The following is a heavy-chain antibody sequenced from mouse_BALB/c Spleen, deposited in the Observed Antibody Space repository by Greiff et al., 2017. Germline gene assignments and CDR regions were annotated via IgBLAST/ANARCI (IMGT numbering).Heavy chain of an antibody. CDR2: INPSTGYT. Sequence: QVQLQQSGAELAKPGASVKMSCKASGYTFTSYWMHWVKQRPGQGLEWIGYINPSTGYTEYNQKFKDKATLTADKSSSTAYMQLSSLTSEDSAVYYCARRPANWEGYYAMDYWGQGTSVTVSS. CDR3: ARRPANWEGYYAMDY. V-gene: IGHV1-7*01. D-gene: IGHD4-1*01. CDR1: GYTFTSYW. J-gene: IGHJ4*01.